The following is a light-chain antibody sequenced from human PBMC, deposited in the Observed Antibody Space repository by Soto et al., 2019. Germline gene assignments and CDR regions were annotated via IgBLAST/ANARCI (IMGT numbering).Light chain of an antibody. V-gene: IGKV1-16*01. Sequence: DVHMTQSPSSLSASVRDGVTITCPASQDISNSLNCFHQKPGKAPKLLIYAASTLQSGVPSRFSGSGSGTDCTLTISRLQPEDFSTYYCQQLNSYPITFGQGTRLEI. CDR3: QQLNSYPIT. CDR2: AAS. J-gene: IGKJ5*01. CDR1: QDISNS.